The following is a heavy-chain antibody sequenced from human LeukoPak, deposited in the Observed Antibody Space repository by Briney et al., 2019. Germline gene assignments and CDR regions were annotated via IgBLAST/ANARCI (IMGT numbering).Heavy chain of an antibody. CDR3: AKTVLGSYSYQGGDY. D-gene: IGHD3-16*02. J-gene: IGHJ4*02. V-gene: IGHV3-23*01. Sequence: GGSLRLSCAASGFTFSSYAMSWVRQAPGKGLEWVSAISGSGENTNYADSVKGRFTMSRDNSRNMLYLQMNSLRDEDTAKYYCAKTVLGSYSYQGGDYWGQGTLVTVSS. CDR1: GFTFSSYA. CDR2: ISGSGENT.